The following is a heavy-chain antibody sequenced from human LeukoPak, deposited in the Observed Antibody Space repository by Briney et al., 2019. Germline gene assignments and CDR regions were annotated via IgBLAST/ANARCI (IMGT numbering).Heavy chain of an antibody. CDR2: IYHSGST. CDR3: AKGHSGSYYSG. V-gene: IGHV4-59*01. J-gene: IGHJ4*02. CDR1: AGSISGYY. Sequence: QPSETLSLTCTVSAGSISGYYWSWIRQAPGKGLEWIGYIYHSGSTSYNPSLKSRVTISVDTSKNQFSLKLTSVTAADTAVYYCAKGHSGSYYSGWGQGTLVTVSS. D-gene: IGHD3-10*01.